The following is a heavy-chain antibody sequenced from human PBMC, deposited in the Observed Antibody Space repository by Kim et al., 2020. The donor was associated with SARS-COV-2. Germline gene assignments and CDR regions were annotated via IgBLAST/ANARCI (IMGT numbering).Heavy chain of an antibody. Sequence: TYYADSVKGRFTISGDNSNNTLYLQMNSLRAEDSAVYYCARGRHYYDSSGWGQGTLVTVSS. CDR3: ARGRHYYDSSG. D-gene: IGHD3-22*01. J-gene: IGHJ4*02. CDR2: T. V-gene: IGHV3-66*01.